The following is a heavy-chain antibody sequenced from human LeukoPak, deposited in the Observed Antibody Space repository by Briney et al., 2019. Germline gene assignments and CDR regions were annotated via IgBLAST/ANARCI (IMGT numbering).Heavy chain of an antibody. D-gene: IGHD3-10*01. CDR2: IKEDGSEK. J-gene: IGHJ5*02. CDR3: ARDSGSGSYLYDWFDP. V-gene: IGHV3-7*01. CDR1: GFTFSDYA. Sequence: PGGSLRLSCAASGFTFSDYAMHWVRQAPGKGLEWVANIKEDGSEKHYVDSVKGRFTISRDNAKNSLYLQMNSLRAEDTAVYYCARDSGSGSYLYDWFDPWGQGTLVTVSS.